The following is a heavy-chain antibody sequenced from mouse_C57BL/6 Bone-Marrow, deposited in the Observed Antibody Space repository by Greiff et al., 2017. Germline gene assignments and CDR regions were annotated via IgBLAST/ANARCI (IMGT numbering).Heavy chain of an antibody. CDR1: GYSITSGYY. D-gene: IGHD2-5*01. CDR3: ARDSNYPFAY. CDR2: ISYDGSN. V-gene: IGHV3-6*01. Sequence: ESGPGLVKPSQSLSLTCSVTGYSITSGYYWNWIRQFPGNKLEWMGYISYDGSNNYNPSLKNRISITRDTSKNQFFLKLNSVTTEDTATYYCARDSNYPFAYWGQGTLVTVSA. J-gene: IGHJ3*01.